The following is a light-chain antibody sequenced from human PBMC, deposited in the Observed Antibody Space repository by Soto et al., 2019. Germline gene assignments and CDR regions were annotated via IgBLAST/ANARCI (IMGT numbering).Light chain of an antibody. Sequence: QSVVTQPHPTSATPGQRVADSWSGSDSNIGSYSVHWFQQLPGTAPKLLISTTYQRPSGVPERFSGSKSGTSASLAISGLQSEDEADYYFAAWDDSLNGHVFGTGTKVTVL. J-gene: IGLJ1*01. CDR1: DSNIGSYS. CDR3: AAWDDSLNGHV. CDR2: TTY. V-gene: IGLV1-44*01.